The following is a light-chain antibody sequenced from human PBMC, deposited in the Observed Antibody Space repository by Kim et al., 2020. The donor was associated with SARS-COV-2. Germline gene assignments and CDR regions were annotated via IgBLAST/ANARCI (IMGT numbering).Light chain of an antibody. Sequence: AYVGDRVTITGRASQIISDSLAWFQQKPGKAPEVFIYKASSLESGVPSRFSGSGSGTEFTFTISSLQTDDFATYYCQQYLSYPFTFGGGTKVDIK. CDR3: QQYLSYPFT. V-gene: IGKV1-5*03. CDR2: KAS. CDR1: QIISDS. J-gene: IGKJ4*01.